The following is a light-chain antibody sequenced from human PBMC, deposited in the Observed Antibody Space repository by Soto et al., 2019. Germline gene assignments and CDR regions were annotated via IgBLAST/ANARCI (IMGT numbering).Light chain of an antibody. CDR3: QQHNGYTWT. Sequence: DIQITQSPLAVSASLVDRVSITCRASQSISSWLAWYQQKPGKAPKLLIYKASSLESGVPARFSGSGSGTEFTLTISSLQPDDFATYYCQQHNGYTWTFGQGTKVDIK. CDR1: QSISSW. CDR2: KAS. V-gene: IGKV1-5*03. J-gene: IGKJ1*01.